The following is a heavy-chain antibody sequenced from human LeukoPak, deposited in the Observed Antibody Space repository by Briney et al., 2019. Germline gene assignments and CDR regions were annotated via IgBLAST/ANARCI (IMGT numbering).Heavy chain of an antibody. CDR1: GGSFSGYY. V-gene: IGHV4-34*01. J-gene: IGHJ4*02. CDR3: AGNFITMIAL. Sequence: SETLSLTCAVYGGSFSGYYWSWIRQPPGKGLEWIGEINHSGSTNYNPSLKSRVTIPVDTSKNQFSLKLSSVTAADTAVYYCAGNFITMIALWGQGTLVTVSS. D-gene: IGHD3-22*01. CDR2: INHSGST.